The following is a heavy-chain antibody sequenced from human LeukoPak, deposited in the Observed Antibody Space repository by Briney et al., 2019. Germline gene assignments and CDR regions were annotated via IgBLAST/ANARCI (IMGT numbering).Heavy chain of an antibody. J-gene: IGHJ4*02. CDR3: GGAPTGSLSLSFDY. Sequence: PGGSLRLSCAASGFTFSSYGMSWVRQAPGKGLEWVSAISGSGGSTHYADSVKGRFTISRDNSKNTLYLQMNSLRAEDTAVYYCGGAPTGSLSLSFDYWGQGTLVTVSS. CDR1: GFTFSSYG. V-gene: IGHV3-23*01. D-gene: IGHD3-9*01. CDR2: ISGSGGST.